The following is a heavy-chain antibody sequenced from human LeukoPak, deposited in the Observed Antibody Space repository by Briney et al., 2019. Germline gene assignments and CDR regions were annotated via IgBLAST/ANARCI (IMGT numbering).Heavy chain of an antibody. CDR1: GYTLTELS. V-gene: IGHV1-24*01. J-gene: IGHJ4*02. Sequence: ASVKVSCKVSGYTLTELSMHWVRQAPGKGLEXXXXXDPEDGETIYAQRFQGRVTMTEDTSTDTAYMELSSLRSEDTAVYYCATGYGPMVQGVIIYYWGQGTLVTISS. CDR3: ATGYGPMVQGVIIYY. CDR2: XDPEDGET. D-gene: IGHD3-10*01.